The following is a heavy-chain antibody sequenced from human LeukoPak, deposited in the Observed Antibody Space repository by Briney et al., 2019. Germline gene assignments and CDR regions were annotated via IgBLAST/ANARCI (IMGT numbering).Heavy chain of an antibody. CDR3: ARRIVGATGSDY. V-gene: IGHV1-18*01. J-gene: IGHJ4*02. D-gene: IGHD1-26*01. Sequence: ASVNVSFKASGYTFTTYGISWVRQAPGQGLEWMGWISAYTGNTNYAQNLQGRVTMTTDTSTTTAYMELRSLTSDDTAVYYCARRIVGATGSDYWGQGTLVTVSS. CDR1: GYTFTTYG. CDR2: ISAYTGNT.